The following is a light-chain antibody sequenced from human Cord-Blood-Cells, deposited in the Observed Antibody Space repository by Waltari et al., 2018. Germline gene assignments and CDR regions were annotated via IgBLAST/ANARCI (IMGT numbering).Light chain of an antibody. Sequence: QSALTQSASVSGSPGQSITIPCTGTTSDVGGYNYVSWYQQHPGKASKLMIYDVSKRPSGVSNRFSGSKSGNTASLTISGLQAEDEADYYCSSYTSRSTLVFGGGTKLTVL. CDR1: TSDVGGYNY. V-gene: IGLV2-14*01. J-gene: IGLJ2*01. CDR3: SSYTSRSTLV. CDR2: DVS.